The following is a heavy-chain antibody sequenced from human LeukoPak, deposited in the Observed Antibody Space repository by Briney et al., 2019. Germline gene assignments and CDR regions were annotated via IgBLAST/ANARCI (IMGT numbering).Heavy chain of an antibody. CDR2: IIPIFGTA. V-gene: IGHV1-69*01. J-gene: IGHJ4*02. CDR1: GGTFSSYA. D-gene: IGHD2-15*01. Sequence: GASVKVSCKASGGTFSSYAISWVRQAPGQGLEWMGGIIPIFGTANYAQKFQGRVTITADESTSTAYMELSSLRSGDTAVYYCARYYCSGGSCDSTFDYWGQGTLVTVSS. CDR3: ARYYCSGGSCDSTFDY.